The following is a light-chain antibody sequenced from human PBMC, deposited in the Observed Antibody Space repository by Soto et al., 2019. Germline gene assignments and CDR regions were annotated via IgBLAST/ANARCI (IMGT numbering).Light chain of an antibody. Sequence: ESVLTQSPGTLASSAGERATLSCRASQSVSSSYLAWYQQKPGQAPRLLIYGASSRATGIPDRFSGSGSETDFTLTISRLEPEDFAVYYCQQCGNSPPWTFGQGTKVDIK. CDR2: GAS. J-gene: IGKJ1*01. V-gene: IGKV3-20*01. CDR1: QSVSSSY. CDR3: QQCGNSPPWT.